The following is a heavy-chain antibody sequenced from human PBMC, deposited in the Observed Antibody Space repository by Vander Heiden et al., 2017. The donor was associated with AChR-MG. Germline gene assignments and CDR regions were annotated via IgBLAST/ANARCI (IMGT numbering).Heavy chain of an antibody. J-gene: IGHJ4*02. CDR3: AKDPGRRWEDYYFDY. CDR2: IRYDGSNK. V-gene: IGHV3-30*02. Sequence: QVQLVESGGGVVQPGGSLRLSCAASGFTFSSYGMHWVRQAPGKGLEWVAFIRYDGSNKYYADSVKGRFTISRDNSKNTLYLQMNSLRAEDTAVYYCAKDPGRRWEDYYFDYWGQGTLVTVSS. D-gene: IGHD1-26*01. CDR1: GFTFSSYG.